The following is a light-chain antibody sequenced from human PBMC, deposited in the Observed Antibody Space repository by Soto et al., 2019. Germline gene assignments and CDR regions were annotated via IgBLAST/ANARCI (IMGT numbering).Light chain of an antibody. J-gene: IGLJ1*01. Sequence: LTQPASVSGSPGQSITISCSGTSSDIGAYDHVAWFQQFPGKTPKLVIYSVSNRPSGVSYRFSGSKSGNTASLTISGLQADDEADYYCISYTVSRSYVFGPGTKVTVL. CDR1: SSDIGAYDH. CDR3: ISYTVSRSYV. V-gene: IGLV2-14*01. CDR2: SVS.